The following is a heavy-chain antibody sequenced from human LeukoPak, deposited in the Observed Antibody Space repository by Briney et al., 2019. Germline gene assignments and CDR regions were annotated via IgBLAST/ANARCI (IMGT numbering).Heavy chain of an antibody. CDR1: GFTFSDYY. Sequence: GGSLRLSCAASGFTFSDYYMSWIRQAPGKGLEWVSYISSSGSTIYYADSVKGRLTISRDNAKNSLYLQMNSLRAEDTAVYYCARDLYDSSSPYYFDYWGQGTLVTVSS. CDR2: ISSSGSTI. V-gene: IGHV3-11*01. D-gene: IGHD3-22*01. CDR3: ARDLYDSSSPYYFDY. J-gene: IGHJ4*02.